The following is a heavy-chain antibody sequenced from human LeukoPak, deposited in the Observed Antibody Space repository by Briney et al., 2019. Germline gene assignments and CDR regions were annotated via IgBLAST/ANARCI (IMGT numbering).Heavy chain of an antibody. J-gene: IGHJ6*03. Sequence: GGSLRLSCAASGFTFSSYAMHWVRQAPGKGLEWVAVISYDGSNKYYADSVKGRFTTSRDYSKNSLYLQMNSLRAEDTAVYYCARDGSTSYYYYYYYMDVWGKGTTVTVSS. V-gene: IGHV3-30-3*01. CDR1: GFTFSSYA. D-gene: IGHD2-2*01. CDR2: ISYDGSNK. CDR3: ARDGSTSYYYYYYYMDV.